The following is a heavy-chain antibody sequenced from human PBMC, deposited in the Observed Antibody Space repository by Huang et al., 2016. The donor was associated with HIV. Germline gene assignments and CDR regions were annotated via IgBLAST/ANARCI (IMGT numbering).Heavy chain of an antibody. D-gene: IGHD3-10*01. Sequence: EVQLVESGGGLVQPGGSLRLSCAASGFTFSSYWRHWVRQAPGKGGVWVSRSNGEVSSTSYADSVKGRFTISRDNAKNTLYLQMNSLRAEDTAVYYCARDADYYGSGSYHPSGWFDPWGQGTLVTVSS. J-gene: IGHJ5*02. CDR3: ARDADYYGSGSYHPSGWFDP. V-gene: IGHV3-74*01. CDR1: GFTFSSYW. CDR2: SNGEVSST.